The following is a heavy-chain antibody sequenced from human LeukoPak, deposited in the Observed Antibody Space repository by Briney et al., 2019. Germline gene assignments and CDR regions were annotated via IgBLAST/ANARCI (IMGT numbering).Heavy chain of an antibody. CDR1: GGTFSSYA. CDR3: ARDAEGIAAAGRDFDY. Sequence: ASVKVSSKASGGTFSSYAISWVRQAPGQGLEWMGRIIPILGIANYAQKFQGRVTITADKSTSTAYMELSSLRSEDTAVYYCARDAEGIAAAGRDFDYWGQGTLVTVSS. V-gene: IGHV1-69*04. CDR2: IIPILGIA. D-gene: IGHD6-13*01. J-gene: IGHJ4*02.